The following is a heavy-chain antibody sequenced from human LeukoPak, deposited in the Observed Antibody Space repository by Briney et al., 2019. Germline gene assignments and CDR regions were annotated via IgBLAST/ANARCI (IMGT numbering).Heavy chain of an antibody. D-gene: IGHD4-23*01. CDR1: GFSLSSNGVG. Sequence: ESGPTLVNPTQTLALICNFSGFSLSSNGVGVGWIRQPPGKALEWLALIYWDDDKRYSPSLQSRLTIIKDTSKNQVVLVLTSMDPVDTATYYCVHRRDGGTYDYWGQGTLVTVSS. CDR2: IYWDDDK. CDR3: VHRRDGGTYDY. J-gene: IGHJ4*02. V-gene: IGHV2-5*02.